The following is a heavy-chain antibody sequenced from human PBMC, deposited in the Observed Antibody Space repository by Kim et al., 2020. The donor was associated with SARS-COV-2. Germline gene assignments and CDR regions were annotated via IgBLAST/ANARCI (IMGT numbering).Heavy chain of an antibody. Sequence: YSQKFQGRVTITSDTSANTAYMELSSLRSEDTAVYYCARGANYYYYYFDYWGQGTLVTVSS. V-gene: IGHV1-3*01. D-gene: IGHD3-10*01. CDR3: ARGANYYYYYFDY. J-gene: IGHJ4*02.